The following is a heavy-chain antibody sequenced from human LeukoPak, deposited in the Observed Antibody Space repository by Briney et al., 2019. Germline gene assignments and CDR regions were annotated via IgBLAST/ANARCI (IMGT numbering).Heavy chain of an antibody. CDR3: ASYSSNPIDAFDI. D-gene: IGHD6-6*01. CDR1: GGSINSGGYY. Sequence: KPSETLSLTCTVSGGSINSGGYYWSWIRQHPGKGLEWIGYIYYSGSTYYNPSLKSRVTISVDTSKNQFSLKLSSVTAADTAVYYCASYSSNPIDAFDIWGQGTMVTVSS. J-gene: IGHJ3*02. V-gene: IGHV4-31*03. CDR2: IYYSGST.